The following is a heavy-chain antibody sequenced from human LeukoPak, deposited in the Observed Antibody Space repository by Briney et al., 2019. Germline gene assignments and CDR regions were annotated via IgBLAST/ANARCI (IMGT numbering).Heavy chain of an antibody. D-gene: IGHD1-26*01. J-gene: IGHJ4*02. CDR3: AKDRLGAMMYFDF. CDR2: IDGSGGST. V-gene: IGHV3-23*01. CDR1: GFTFSTYG. Sequence: GGSLRLSCAASGFTFSTYGMSRVRQAPGKGLEWVSAIDGSGGSTYYADSVKGRFTISRDNSKNTLYLQMNSLRVEDTAVYYCAKDRLGAMMYFDFWGQGTLVTVSS.